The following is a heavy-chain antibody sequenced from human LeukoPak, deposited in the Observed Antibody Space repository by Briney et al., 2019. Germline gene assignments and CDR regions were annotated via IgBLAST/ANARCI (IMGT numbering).Heavy chain of an antibody. CDR1: GFVFSSYW. CDR2: INEGGSRR. V-gene: IGHV3-7*03. J-gene: IGHJ4*02. Sequence: GGSLRLSCAASGFVFSSYWMTWVRQAPGKGLEWVASINEGGSRRYYVDSVKGRFTISRDNAQESLYLEMDSLRADDTAVYYCARAVTSTEGYWGQGTLVTVSS. D-gene: IGHD4-17*01. CDR3: ARAVTSTEGY.